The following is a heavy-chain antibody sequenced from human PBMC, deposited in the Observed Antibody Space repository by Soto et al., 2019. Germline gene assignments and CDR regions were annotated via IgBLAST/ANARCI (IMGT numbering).Heavy chain of an antibody. Sequence: QVQLQESGPRLVRPSETLSLTCNVSGGPISGDYYCPWILQPPGEGLEWIVYIFYSGSTYYNPSLKSRVTMSVDTSKYQFALRLSSVTAADTAVYYCSREGVGLDSSGYPIRYFAFRGPGLWVTVSS. J-gene: IGHJ4*02. CDR1: GGPISGDYY. V-gene: IGHV4-30-4*01. D-gene: IGHD6-19*01. CDR2: IFYSGST. CDR3: SREGVGLDSSGYPIRYFAF.